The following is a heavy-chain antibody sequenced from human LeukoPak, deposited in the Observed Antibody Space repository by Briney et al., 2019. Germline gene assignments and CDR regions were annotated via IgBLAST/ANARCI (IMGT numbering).Heavy chain of an antibody. CDR3: ATTMVRGVINYYYGMDV. J-gene: IGHJ6*02. CDR1: GFTFSSYA. V-gene: IGHV3-30*04. CDR2: ISYDGSNK. D-gene: IGHD3-10*01. Sequence: PGGSLRPSCGASGFTFSSYAMHWVRQAPGKGLEWVAVISYDGSNKYYADSVKGRFTISRDNSKNTLYLQMNSLRAEDTAVYYCATTMVRGVINYYYGMDVWGQGTTVTVSS.